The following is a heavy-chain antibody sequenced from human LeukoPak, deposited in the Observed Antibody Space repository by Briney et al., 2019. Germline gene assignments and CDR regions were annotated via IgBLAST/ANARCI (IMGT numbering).Heavy chain of an antibody. Sequence: SETLSLTCAVYGGSFSGYYWSWIRQPPGEGLEWNGEINHSVSTNYNPSPKSRVTISVDTSKNQSSLKLSSVTAADTAVYYCARVPIVVVPAAMYVDGMDVWGKGTTVTVSS. J-gene: IGHJ6*04. CDR1: GGSFSGYY. CDR2: INHSVST. CDR3: ARVPIVVVPAAMYVDGMDV. V-gene: IGHV4-34*01. D-gene: IGHD2-2*01.